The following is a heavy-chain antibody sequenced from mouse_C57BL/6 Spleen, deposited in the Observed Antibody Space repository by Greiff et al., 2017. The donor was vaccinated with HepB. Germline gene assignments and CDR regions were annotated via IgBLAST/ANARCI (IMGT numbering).Heavy chain of an antibody. V-gene: IGHV5-6*01. CDR2: ISSGGSYT. Sequence: EVMLVESGGDLVKPGGSLKLSCAASGFTFSSYGMSWVRQTPDKRLEWVATISSGGSYTYYPDSVKGRFTISRDNAKNTLYLQMSSLKSEDTAMYYCARQSWLLRRDYFDYWGQGTTLTVSS. CDR3: ARQSWLLRRDYFDY. D-gene: IGHD2-3*01. CDR1: GFTFSSYG. J-gene: IGHJ2*01.